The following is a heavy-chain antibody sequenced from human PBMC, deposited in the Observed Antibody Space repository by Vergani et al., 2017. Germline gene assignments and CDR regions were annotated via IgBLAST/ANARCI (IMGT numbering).Heavy chain of an antibody. V-gene: IGHV3-23*04. CDR3: ARVGYCSSTSCYTFDY. CDR2: ISGSGGST. CDR1: GFTFSSYA. D-gene: IGHD2-2*02. Sequence: VQLVESGGGVVQPGRSLRLSCAASGFTFSSYAMSWVRQAPGKGLEWVSAISGSGGSTYYADSVKGRFTISRDNSKNSLYLQMNSLRAEDTAVYYCARVGYCSSTSCYTFDYWGQGTLVTVSA. J-gene: IGHJ4*02.